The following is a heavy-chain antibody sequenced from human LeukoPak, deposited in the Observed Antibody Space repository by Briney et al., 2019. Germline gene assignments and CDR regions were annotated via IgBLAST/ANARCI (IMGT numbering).Heavy chain of an antibody. V-gene: IGHV7-4-1*02. J-gene: IGHJ5*02. D-gene: IGHD2/OR15-2a*01. CDR3: ARDGGNIPVS. CDR2: INTNTANP. Sequence: ASVKVSCKASGDTFTSDAMNWVRQAPGQGLKWIGWINTNTANPTYTQGFTGRFVFSLDTSVSTAYLQISSLKAEDTAVYYCARDGGNIPVSWGQGTLVTASS. CDR1: GDTFTSDA.